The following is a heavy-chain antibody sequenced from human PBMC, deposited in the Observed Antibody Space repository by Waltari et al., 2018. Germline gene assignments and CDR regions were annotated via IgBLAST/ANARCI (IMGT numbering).Heavy chain of an antibody. J-gene: IGHJ1*01. CDR1: GFTFSAYY. CDR3: AREGQGVDIMTH. CDR2: ISSSGTRI. D-gene: IGHD5-12*01. Sequence: QVQLVESGGGLVKPGGSLRLSCAASGFTFSAYYMTWPRQAPGKGLEWVSYISSSGTRIYYADSVKGRFTISRDNAKNSLYLQMNSLRAEDTAVYYCAREGQGVDIMTHWGQGTLLTVSS. V-gene: IGHV3-11*04.